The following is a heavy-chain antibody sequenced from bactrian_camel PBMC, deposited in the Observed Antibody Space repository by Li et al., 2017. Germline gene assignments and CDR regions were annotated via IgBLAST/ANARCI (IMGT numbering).Heavy chain of an antibody. CDR1: GYTYT. D-gene: IGHD6*01. Sequence: HVQLVESGGGLVQAGGSPRLSCAASGYTYTMAWFRQAPGKEREGVASMDSERRTSYADSVKGRFTISRDNAKRTVYLQMNSLKPEDTGVYYRTADPYAVVAGSRTCAGESSRGTQVTVS. CDR2: MDSERRT. J-gene: IGHJ4*01. V-gene: IGHV3S53*01.